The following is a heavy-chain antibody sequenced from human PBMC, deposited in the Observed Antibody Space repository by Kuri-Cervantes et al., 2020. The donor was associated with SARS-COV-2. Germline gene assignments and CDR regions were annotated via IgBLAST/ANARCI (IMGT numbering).Heavy chain of an antibody. V-gene: IGHV3-30*02. Sequence: GESLKISCAASGFTFSSYGMHWVRQAPGKGLEWVAFIRYEGSNKYYADSVKGRFTISRDNSKNTLYLQMNSLRAEDTAVYYCAKDFWSGYYYFDYWGQGTLVTVSS. J-gene: IGHJ4*02. D-gene: IGHD3-3*01. CDR3: AKDFWSGYYYFDY. CDR1: GFTFSSYG. CDR2: IRYEGSNK.